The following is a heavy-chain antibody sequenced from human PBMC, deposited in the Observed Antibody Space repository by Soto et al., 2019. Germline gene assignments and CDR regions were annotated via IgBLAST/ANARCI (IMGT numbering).Heavy chain of an antibody. CDR1: GFTFSSYA. Sequence: EVQLLESGGGLVQPGGSLRLSCAASGFTFSSYAMSWVRQAPGKGLEWVSAISVRGGSTYYADSVKGRFTISRDNSKNTLYLQMNSLRAEDTAVYYCAKEGRGSTAVYSSGRVGYYFDSWGLGTLVTVSS. CDR3: AKEGRGSTAVYSSGRVGYYFDS. V-gene: IGHV3-23*01. CDR2: ISVRGGST. J-gene: IGHJ4*02. D-gene: IGHD6-19*01.